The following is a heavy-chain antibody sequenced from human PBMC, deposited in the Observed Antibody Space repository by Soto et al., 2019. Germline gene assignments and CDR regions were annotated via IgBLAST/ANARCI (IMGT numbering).Heavy chain of an antibody. CDR1: GFTFTSSA. CDR2: IVVGSGNT. Sequence: VKVSCKASGFTFTSSAVQWVRQARGQRLEWIGWIVVGSGNTNYAQKFQERVTITRDMSTSTAYMELSSLGSEDTAVYYCAASPVATVTTGYYYCGMDFCDTVPTVTVSS. J-gene: IGHJ6*04. D-gene: IGHD4-17*01. CDR3: AASPVATVTTGYYYCGMDF. V-gene: IGHV1-58*01.